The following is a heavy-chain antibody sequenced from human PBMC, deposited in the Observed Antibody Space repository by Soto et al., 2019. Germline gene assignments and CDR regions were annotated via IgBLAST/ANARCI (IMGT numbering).Heavy chain of an antibody. CDR2: IRQDGSGT. Sequence: ELQLVESGGGLVQPGGSLRLSCTVSGFIFRNYWMAWARQAPGKGLQWVAVIRQDGSGTHYVDSVRGRFTISRDNAKNSLYLDMNSLRADDTAIYYCTRDWDYWGQGILVSVSS. J-gene: IGHJ4*02. V-gene: IGHV3-7*01. CDR3: TRDWDY. CDR1: GFIFRNYW.